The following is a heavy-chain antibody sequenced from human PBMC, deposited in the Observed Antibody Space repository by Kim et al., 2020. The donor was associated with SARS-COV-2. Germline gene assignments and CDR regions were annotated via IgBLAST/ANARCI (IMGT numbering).Heavy chain of an antibody. Sequence: SETLSLTCSVSGGSVNRGGSHWSWVRHLPGKGLEWLGYIYYSGHTYYNPSLQSRVSMSLDTSKNQFSLKLSSVTAADTAVYYCATVAQLLDYYYYYGMDVWGPGTTVGVS. J-gene: IGHJ6*02. CDR1: GGSVNRGGSH. CDR2: IYYSGHT. CDR3: ATVAQLLDYYYYYGMDV. V-gene: IGHV4-31*03. D-gene: IGHD1-1*01.